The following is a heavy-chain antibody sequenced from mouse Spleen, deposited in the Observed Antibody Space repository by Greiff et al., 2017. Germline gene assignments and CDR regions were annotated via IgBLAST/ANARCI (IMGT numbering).Heavy chain of an antibody. J-gene: IGHJ4*01. CDR2: ISSGSSTI. D-gene: IGHD1-1*02. CDR3: ARGHYDAMDY. V-gene: IGHV5-17*01. Sequence: DVKLVESGGGLVKPGGSLKLSCAASGFPFSDYGMHWVRQAPEKGLEWVAYISSGSSTIYYADTVKGRFTISRDNAKNTLFLQMTSLRSEDTAMYYCARGHYDAMDYWGQGTSVTVSS. CDR1: GFPFSDYG.